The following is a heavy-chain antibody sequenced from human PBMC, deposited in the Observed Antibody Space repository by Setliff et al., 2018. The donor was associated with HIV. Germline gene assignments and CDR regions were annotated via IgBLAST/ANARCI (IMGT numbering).Heavy chain of an antibody. V-gene: IGHV3-30*02. J-gene: IGHJ4*02. D-gene: IGHD4-4*01. Sequence: GGSLRLSCAASGFTFSSFGMHWVRQAPGKGLEWVAVIWSDGSHKYYADSVTGRFTISRDTSKNTLYLQMNSLKAEDTAVYYCAKDPTIPSPDYFDHWGQGTLVTVSS. CDR3: AKDPTIPSPDYFDH. CDR1: GFTFSSFG. CDR2: IWSDGSHK.